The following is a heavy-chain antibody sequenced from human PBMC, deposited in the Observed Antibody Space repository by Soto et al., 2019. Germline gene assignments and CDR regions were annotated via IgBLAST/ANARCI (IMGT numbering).Heavy chain of an antibody. CDR2: INAGNGNT. CDR3: ARASGVVPAAKDWFDP. J-gene: IGHJ5*02. CDR1: GYTFTSYA. D-gene: IGHD2-2*01. Sequence: GASVKVSCKASGYTFTSYAMHWVRQAPGQRLEWMGWINAGNGNTKYSQKFQGRVTITRDTSASTAYMELSSLRSEDTAVYYCARASGVVPAAKDWFDPWGQGTLVTVSS. V-gene: IGHV1-3*01.